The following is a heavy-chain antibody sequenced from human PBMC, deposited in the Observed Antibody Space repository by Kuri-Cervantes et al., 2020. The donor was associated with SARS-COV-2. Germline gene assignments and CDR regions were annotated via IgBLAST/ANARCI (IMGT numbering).Heavy chain of an antibody. V-gene: IGHV4-34*01. CDR3: ARGGVDTAMGADY. CDR1: GESFSGYY. Sequence: GSLRLSCAFYGESFSGYYWNWIRQSPGKGLEWIGEVNHRGSTNYNPSLKSRVTISVDTSKNQFSLKLSSVTAADTAVYYCARGGVDTAMGADYWGQGTLVTVSS. J-gene: IGHJ4*02. D-gene: IGHD5-18*01. CDR2: VNHRGST.